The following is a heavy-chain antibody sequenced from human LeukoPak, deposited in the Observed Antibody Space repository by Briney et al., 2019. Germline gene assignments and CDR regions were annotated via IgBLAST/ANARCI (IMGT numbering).Heavy chain of an antibody. CDR3: AKDQGKYYYDSSAQGAFDI. Sequence: GGSPRLSCAASGFTFDDYAMHWVRQAPGKGLEWVSGISWNSGSIGYADSVKGRFTISRDNAKNSLYLQMNSLSAEDMALYYCAKDQGKYYYDSSAQGAFDIWGQGTMVTVSS. J-gene: IGHJ3*02. CDR2: ISWNSGSI. V-gene: IGHV3-9*03. D-gene: IGHD3-22*01. CDR1: GFTFDDYA.